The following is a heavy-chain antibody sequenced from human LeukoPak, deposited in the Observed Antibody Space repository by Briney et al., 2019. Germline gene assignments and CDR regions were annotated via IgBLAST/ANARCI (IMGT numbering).Heavy chain of an antibody. D-gene: IGHD2-2*01. CDR1: GFTFSSYW. CDR3: ARSPVVVPAAVDY. CDR2: IKQDGSEK. V-gene: IGHV3-7*01. Sequence: PGGSLRLSCAASGFTFSSYWMSWVRQAPGKGLEWVANIKQDGSEKYYVDSVKGRFTISRDNAKNTLYLQMNSLRAEDTAVYYCARSPVVVPAAVDYWGQGTLVTVSS. J-gene: IGHJ4*02.